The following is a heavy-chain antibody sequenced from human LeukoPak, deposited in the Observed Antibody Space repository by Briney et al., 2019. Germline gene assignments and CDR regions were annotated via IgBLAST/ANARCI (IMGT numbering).Heavy chain of an antibody. J-gene: IGHJ4*02. Sequence: GGALILSCAASGLTFSGFGMDWGREAPGKGLGGVAVIWIEGGDKNYADSVKGRINISRDNSKSTLYLQMNSLRAEDTAVYYCARDRSGCLDEWGQGTLVTVSS. CDR3: ARDRSGCLDE. CDR2: IWIEGGDK. CDR1: GLTFSGFG. D-gene: IGHD6-19*01. V-gene: IGHV3-33*07.